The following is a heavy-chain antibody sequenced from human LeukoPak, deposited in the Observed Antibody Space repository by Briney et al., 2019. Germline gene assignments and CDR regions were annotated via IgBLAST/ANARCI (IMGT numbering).Heavy chain of an antibody. CDR2: IYYSGST. J-gene: IGHJ4*02. Sequence: KPSETLSLTCTVSGGSVSSGSYYWSWNRQPPGKGLEWIGYIYYSGSTNYNPSLKSRVTISVDTSKNQFSLKLSSVTAADTAVYYCASFWYYDYVWGSYPPDYWGQGTLVTVSS. CDR3: ASFWYYDYVWGSYPPDY. D-gene: IGHD3-16*02. V-gene: IGHV4-61*01. CDR1: GGSVSSGSYY.